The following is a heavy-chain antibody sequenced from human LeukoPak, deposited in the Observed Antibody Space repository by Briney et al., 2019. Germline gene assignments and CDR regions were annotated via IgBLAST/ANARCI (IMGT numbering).Heavy chain of an antibody. V-gene: IGHV5-51*01. J-gene: IGHJ5*01. CDR1: GYSFPTYW. Sequence: ESLKISCKGSGYSFPTYWIAWARQMPGKGLEWMGIIYPGDSDTRYSPSFQGQVTISADKSINTAYLQWRSLKASDTAMYYCARSSGLYARIDSWGQGTLVTVSS. CDR3: ARSSGLYARIDS. CDR2: IYPGDSDT. D-gene: IGHD2-8*01.